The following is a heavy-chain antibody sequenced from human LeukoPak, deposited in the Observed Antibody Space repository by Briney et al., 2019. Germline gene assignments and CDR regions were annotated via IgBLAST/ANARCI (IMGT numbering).Heavy chain of an antibody. J-gene: IGHJ4*02. Sequence: PGGSLRLSCAGSGFSFSSHGMNWVRQAPGKGLEWVSGISPSGDITYYTDSVRGRFTISRDNAKNSLYLQMNSLRAEDTAVYYCARASSSEGATTIAAFYWGQGTLVTVSS. CDR2: ISPSGDIT. V-gene: IGHV3-23*01. D-gene: IGHD1-26*01. CDR3: ARASSSEGATTIAAFY. CDR1: GFSFSSHG.